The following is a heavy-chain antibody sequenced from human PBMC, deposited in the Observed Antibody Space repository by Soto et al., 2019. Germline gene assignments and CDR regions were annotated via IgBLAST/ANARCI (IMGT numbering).Heavy chain of an antibody. CDR2: IRSKANSYAT. V-gene: IGHV3-73*01. Sequence: GGSLRLSCAASGFTFSGSAMHWVRQASGKGLEWVGRIRSKANSYATAYAASVKGRFTISRDDSKNTAYLQMNSLKTEDTAVYYCTRALPPQLYFDYWGQGTLVTVSS. D-gene: IGHD1-1*01. J-gene: IGHJ4*02. CDR3: TRALPPQLYFDY. CDR1: GFTFSGSA.